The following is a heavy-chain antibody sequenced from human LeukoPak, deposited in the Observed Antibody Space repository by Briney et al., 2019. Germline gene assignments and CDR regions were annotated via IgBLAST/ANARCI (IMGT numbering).Heavy chain of an antibody. CDR2: IYRGDSDT. V-gene: IGHV5-51*01. J-gene: IGHJ5*02. CDR1: GCSITSYW. CDR3: TISVAGTVGINWFDP. Sequence: GGSLKISCKGSGCSITSYWIGCVRQMPGKGLEWMVIIYRGDSDTRYSPSFQGQVIISADKSISTAYLQWSSLKASDTAMYYCTISVAGTVGINWFDPWGQGTLVTVSS. D-gene: IGHD6-19*01.